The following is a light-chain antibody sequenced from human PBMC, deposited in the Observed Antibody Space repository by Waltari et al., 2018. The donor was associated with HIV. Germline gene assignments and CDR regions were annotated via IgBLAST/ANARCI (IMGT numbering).Light chain of an antibody. J-gene: IGKJ3*01. CDR1: QAISNN. Sequence: DIQMTQPPSSLSASVGDIVTITCRASQAISNNLNWYQQKVGRAPQLLIYAASNLQTGVPSRFSGSASGTDFTLTISSLQPEDFATYYCQQSYNTPLTFGPGTKVDV. V-gene: IGKV1-39*01. CDR3: QQSYNTPLT. CDR2: AAS.